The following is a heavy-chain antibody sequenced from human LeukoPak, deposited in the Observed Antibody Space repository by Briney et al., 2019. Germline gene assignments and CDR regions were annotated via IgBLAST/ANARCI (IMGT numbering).Heavy chain of an antibody. CDR2: IAYSGSA. Sequence: PSETLSLTCIVSGGFTSTYYWSWIRQPPGKGLEWIGYIAYSGSAIYSPSLKSRVTMSVDTSKNQFSLKVTSVTAADTAVYFCARLFYGSGNYDYWGQGTLVTVSS. D-gene: IGHD3-10*01. V-gene: IGHV4-59*01. J-gene: IGHJ4*02. CDR1: GGFTSTYY. CDR3: ARLFYGSGNYDY.